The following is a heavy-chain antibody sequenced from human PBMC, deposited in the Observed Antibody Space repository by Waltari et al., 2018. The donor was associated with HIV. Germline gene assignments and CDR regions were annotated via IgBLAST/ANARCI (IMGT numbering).Heavy chain of an antibody. CDR1: GFSFRSYG. CDR3: MDA. CDR2: IRDGGMSK. V-gene: IGHV3-30*02. Sequence: QVQVVESGGRVVQPGEAWRLSCVGSGFSFRSYGMHWVRRGPGKGLECGAFIRDGGMSKYYGDSVKGRFTISRDHAKNTVSLRMNTLRSDDTALYFGMDALGRGTAVIVS. J-gene: IGHJ6*02.